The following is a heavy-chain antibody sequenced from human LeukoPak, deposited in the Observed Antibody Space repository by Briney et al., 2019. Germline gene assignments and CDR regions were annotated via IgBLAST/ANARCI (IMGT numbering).Heavy chain of an antibody. CDR2: IYHSGST. CDR1: GDSISSSSHY. J-gene: IGHJ6*03. V-gene: IGHV4-39*07. D-gene: IGHD2-2*01. CDR3: ARISFQPRPYYYYYMDV. Sequence: SETLSLTCTISGDSISSSSHYWGWIRQPPGKGLEWIGSIYHSGSTYYNPSLKSRVTISVDTSKNQFSLKLSSVTAADTAVYYCARISFQPRPYYYYYMDVWGKGTTVTVSS.